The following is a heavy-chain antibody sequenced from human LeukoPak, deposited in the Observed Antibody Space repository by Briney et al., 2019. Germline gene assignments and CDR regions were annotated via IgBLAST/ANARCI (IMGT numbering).Heavy chain of an antibody. D-gene: IGHD2-15*01. V-gene: IGHV1-18*01. CDR2: ISAYDGNT. CDR1: GYIFTSYG. CDR3: ARVVVELFAFDI. J-gene: IGHJ3*02. Sequence: ASVKVSCKASGYIFTSYGISWVRQAPGQGLEWMGWISAYDGNTNYAQKLQGRVTMTTDTSTSTAYMELRSLRSDDTAIYYCARVVVELFAFDIWGQGTMVTVSS.